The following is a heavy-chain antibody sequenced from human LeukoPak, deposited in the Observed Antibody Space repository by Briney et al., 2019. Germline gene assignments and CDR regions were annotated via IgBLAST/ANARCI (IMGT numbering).Heavy chain of an antibody. CDR3: AGMPAGYSSNWYRTLVY. CDR2: ISSSSSTI. V-gene: IGHV3-48*01. D-gene: IGHD6-13*01. Sequence: GGSLRLSCAASGFTFSSYSMNWVRQAPGKGLEWVSYISSSSSTIYYADSVKGRFTISRDNSKNTLYLQMNSLRAEDSAVYYCAGMPAGYSSNWYRTLVYWGQGTLVTVSS. CDR1: GFTFSSYS. J-gene: IGHJ4*02.